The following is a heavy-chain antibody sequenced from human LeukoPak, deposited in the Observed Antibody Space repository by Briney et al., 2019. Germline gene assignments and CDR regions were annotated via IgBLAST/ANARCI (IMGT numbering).Heavy chain of an antibody. J-gene: IGHJ3*02. D-gene: IGHD6-13*01. CDR3: ARDQPYSNPAAFDI. V-gene: IGHV1-18*01. CDR2: ISAYNGNT. CDR1: GYTFTSYG. Sequence: GASVKVSCKASGYTFTSYGISWVRQAPGQGLEWMGWISAYNGNTNHPQKLQGRVTMTTDTSTSTAYMELRSLRSDDTAVYYCARDQPYSNPAAFDIWGQGTMVTVSS.